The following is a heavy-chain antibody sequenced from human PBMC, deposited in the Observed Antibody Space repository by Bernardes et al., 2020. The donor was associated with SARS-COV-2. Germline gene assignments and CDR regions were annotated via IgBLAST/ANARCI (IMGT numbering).Heavy chain of an antibody. J-gene: IGHJ4*02. CDR2: ISTGGSTK. D-gene: IGHD5-18*01. Sequence: GGYRRLSGAASGFTFSSSVMNWVRQAPGKGLEWVSYISTGGSTKYYADSVKGRFTISRDNAKNSLYLQMNSLRAEDTAVYYCAREYTYGFDSWGQGTLVTVSS. CDR3: AREYTYGFDS. V-gene: IGHV3-48*03. CDR1: GFTFSSSV.